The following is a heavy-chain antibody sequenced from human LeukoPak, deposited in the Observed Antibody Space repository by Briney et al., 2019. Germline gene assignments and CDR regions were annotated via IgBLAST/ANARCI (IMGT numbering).Heavy chain of an antibody. V-gene: IGHV3-15*07. D-gene: IGHD1-20*01. CDR3: STLTSRGLSDS. CDR1: GFTFSSYG. J-gene: IGHJ4*02. CDR2: IKSKADGETI. Sequence: GSLRLSCAASGFTFSSYGMHWVRQAPGKGLEWVGRIKSKADGETIDYAAPVKGRFTFSRDDSKNMLYLQMNSLKSEDTAVYYCSTLTSRGLSDSWGQGTLVTVSS.